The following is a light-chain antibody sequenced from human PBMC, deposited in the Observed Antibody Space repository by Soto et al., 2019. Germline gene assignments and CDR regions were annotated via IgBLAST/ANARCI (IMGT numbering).Light chain of an antibody. V-gene: IGLV2-23*02. CDR1: SSDVGSYNL. CDR3: CSYAGSSTFYYV. J-gene: IGLJ1*01. CDR2: EVS. Sequence: QPVLTQPASVSGSPGQSITISCTGTSSDVGSYNLVSWYQQHPGKAPKLMIYEVSKRPSGVSNRFSGSKSGNTASLTISGLQAEDEADYYCCSYAGSSTFYYVFGTGTKLTVL.